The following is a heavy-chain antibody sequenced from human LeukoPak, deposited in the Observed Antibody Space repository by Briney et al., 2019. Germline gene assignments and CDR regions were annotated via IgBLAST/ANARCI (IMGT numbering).Heavy chain of an antibody. J-gene: IGHJ4*02. CDR1: GGSITSSNW. V-gene: IGHV4-4*02. CDR3: ARGVWWRTHYYFDY. D-gene: IGHD2-21*01. CDR2: IFHSGST. Sequence: PSETLSLTCAVSGGSITSSNWWSWVRQLPGKGLEWIGEIFHSGSTIYTPSLKRRVTISVDKSKDHFSLMLTSVTAADTAVYYCARGVWWRTHYYFDYWGQGTLVTVSS.